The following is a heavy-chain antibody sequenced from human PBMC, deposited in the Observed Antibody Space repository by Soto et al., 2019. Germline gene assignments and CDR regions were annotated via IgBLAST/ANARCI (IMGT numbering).Heavy chain of an antibody. CDR3: ARASGYYGSGMTMDV. J-gene: IGHJ6*04. Sequence: QVQLVESGGGVVQPGRSLRLSCAASGFTFSSYGMHWVRQAPGKGLEWVAVIWYDGSNKYYADSVKGRFTISRDNSKNTLYLQMNSLRAEDTAVYYCARASGYYGSGMTMDVWGKGTTVTVSS. CDR2: IWYDGSNK. CDR1: GFTFSSYG. V-gene: IGHV3-33*01. D-gene: IGHD3-10*01.